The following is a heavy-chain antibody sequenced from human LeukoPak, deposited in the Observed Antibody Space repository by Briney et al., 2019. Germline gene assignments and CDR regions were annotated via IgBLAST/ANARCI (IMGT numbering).Heavy chain of an antibody. CDR3: AREYSSSYYYFDS. CDR2: IHYSGST. V-gene: IGHV4-59*01. CDR1: GGSLSSYH. D-gene: IGHD6-6*01. J-gene: IGHJ4*02. Sequence: SETLSLTCTFSGGSLSSYHWSWIRQPPGKGLDGIGYIHYSGSTNYNPSLKSRVTISVDTSKNQFSLKLSSVTAADTAVYYCAREYSSSYYYFDSWGQGTLVTVSS.